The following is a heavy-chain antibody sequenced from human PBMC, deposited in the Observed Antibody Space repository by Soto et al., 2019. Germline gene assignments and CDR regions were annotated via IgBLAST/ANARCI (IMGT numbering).Heavy chain of an antibody. CDR2: ISSNGGST. D-gene: IGHD3-22*01. J-gene: IGHJ4*02. CDR3: LSSDSSGYFSY. V-gene: IGHV3-64D*06. Sequence: XGSRRLSCSAAGFTFSSYALHWVRQAPGKGLEYVSAISSNGGSTYYADSVKGRFTSSRDNSKNTLYLQMSSLRAEDTAVYYCLSSDSSGYFSYWGQGTLVTVSS. CDR1: GFTFSSYA.